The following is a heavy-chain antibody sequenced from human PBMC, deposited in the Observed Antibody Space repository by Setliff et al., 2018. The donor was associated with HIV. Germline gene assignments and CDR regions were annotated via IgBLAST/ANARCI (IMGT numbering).Heavy chain of an antibody. Sequence: SETLSLTCIVSGYCISSGYHWAWIRQPPGKGLEWIGSIYYSGSTYYNPSLKSRVTISVDTSKNQFSLKLSSVTAADTAVYYCARRGSGGMLFDYWGQGTLVTVSS. CDR2: IYYSGST. D-gene: IGHD6-19*01. V-gene: IGHV4-38-2*02. CDR3: ARRGSGGMLFDY. J-gene: IGHJ4*02. CDR1: GYCISSGYH.